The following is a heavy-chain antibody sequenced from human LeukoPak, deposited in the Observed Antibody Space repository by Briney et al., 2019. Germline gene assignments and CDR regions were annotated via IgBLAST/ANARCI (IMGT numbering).Heavy chain of an antibody. CDR3: ARDTLPFYSSSSYYHYYMDV. V-gene: IGHV3-30*04. Sequence: GRSLRLSCAASGFTFSSYAMHWVRQAPGKGLEWVAVISYDGSNKYYADSVKGRFTISRDNSKNTLYLQMNSLRAEDTAVYYCARDTLPFYSSSSYYHYYMDVCGNGTTVTVSS. D-gene: IGHD6-13*01. J-gene: IGHJ6*03. CDR2: ISYDGSNK. CDR1: GFTFSSYA.